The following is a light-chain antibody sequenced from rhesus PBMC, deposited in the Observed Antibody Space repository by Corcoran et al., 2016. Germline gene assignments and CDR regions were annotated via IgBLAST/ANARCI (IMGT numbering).Light chain of an antibody. CDR2: AAS. CDR3: LQHSSYLT. V-gene: IGKV1-28*01. Sequence: DIQMTQSPSSLSASVGDTVTITCRASQDICRYLNWFQQKPGKAPNLLIYAASRLESGVPSRLRGSGSGTEFTLTISSLQPDGFAAYNCLQHSSYLTFGGVTKVAIK. J-gene: IGKJ4*01. CDR1: QDICRY.